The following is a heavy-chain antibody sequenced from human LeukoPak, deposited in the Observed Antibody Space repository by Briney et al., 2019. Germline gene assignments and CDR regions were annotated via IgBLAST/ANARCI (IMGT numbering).Heavy chain of an antibody. CDR3: ARADLWFGEGAFDI. CDR1: GYTFTGYY. Sequence: GASVKVSCKASGYTFTGYYMHWVRQAPGQGLEWMGWINPNSGGTNYAQKFQGRVTMTRDTSISTAYMELSRLRSDDTAVYYYARADLWFGEGAFDIWGQGTMVTVSS. CDR2: INPNSGGT. J-gene: IGHJ3*02. V-gene: IGHV1-2*02. D-gene: IGHD3-10*01.